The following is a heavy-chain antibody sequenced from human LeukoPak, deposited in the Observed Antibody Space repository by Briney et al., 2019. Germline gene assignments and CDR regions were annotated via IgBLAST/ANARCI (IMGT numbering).Heavy chain of an antibody. V-gene: IGHV4-39*07. CDR3: ARAHVLLWFGEYPTHFDY. J-gene: IGHJ4*02. Sequence: SETLSLTCTVSGGSISSSSYYWGWIRQPPGKGLEWIGSIYYSGSTCYNPSLKSRVTISVDTSKNQFSLKLSSVTAADTAVYYCARAHVLLWFGEYPTHFDYWGQGTLVTVSS. CDR1: GGSISSSSYY. D-gene: IGHD3-10*01. CDR2: IYYSGST.